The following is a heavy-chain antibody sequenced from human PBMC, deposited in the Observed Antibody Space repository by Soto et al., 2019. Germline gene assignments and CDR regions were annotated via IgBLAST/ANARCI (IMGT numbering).Heavy chain of an antibody. CDR1: GFTFSSYW. J-gene: IGHJ6*03. V-gene: IGHV3-74*01. CDR2: INSDGSST. D-gene: IGHD3-9*01. CDR3: ARAPESTYYDILTGYLTPVYYYYYMDV. Sequence: GGSLRLSCAASGFTFSSYWMHWVRQAPGKGLVWVSRINSDGSSTSYADSVKGRFTISRDNAKNTLYLQMNSLRAEDTAVYYCARAPESTYYDILTGYLTPVYYYYYMDVWDKGTTVTVSS.